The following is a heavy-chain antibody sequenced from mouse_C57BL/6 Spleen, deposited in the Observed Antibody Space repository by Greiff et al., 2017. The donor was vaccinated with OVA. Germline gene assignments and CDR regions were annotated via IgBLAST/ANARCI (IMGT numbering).Heavy chain of an antibody. CDR3: AREGGLWGAMGY. V-gene: IGHV4-1*01. CDR2: INPDSSTI. D-gene: IGHD1-1*02. Sequence: VQLKQPGGGLVQPGGSLKLSCAASGIDFSRYWMSWVRRAPGKGLEWIGEINPDSSTINYAPSLKDKFIISRDNAKNTLYLQMSKVRSEDTALYDCAREGGLWGAMGYWGQGTSVTVAS. CDR1: GIDFSRYW. J-gene: IGHJ4*01.